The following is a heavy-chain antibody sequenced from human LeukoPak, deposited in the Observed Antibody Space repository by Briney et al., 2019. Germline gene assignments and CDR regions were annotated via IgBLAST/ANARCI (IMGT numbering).Heavy chain of an antibody. CDR3: AKDCCGGSWYHC. Sequence: GGSLPLFYAASGLTFSVHYVVWVRQAPGKGLEWVANIKYDGSEKYYVDSVRGRFTISRDNAKNSLYLQMNSLTPEDTAVYFCAKDCCGGSWYHCWGGGALVPVSS. D-gene: IGHD2-15*01. CDR2: IKYDGSEK. J-gene: IGHJ1*01. V-gene: IGHV3-7*04. CDR1: GLTFSVHY.